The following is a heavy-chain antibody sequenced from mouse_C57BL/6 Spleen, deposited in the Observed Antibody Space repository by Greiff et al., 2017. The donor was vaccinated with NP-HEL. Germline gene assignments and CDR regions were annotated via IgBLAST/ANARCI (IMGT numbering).Heavy chain of an antibody. CDR1: GFTFSSYA. Sequence: EVKVVESGGGLVKPGGSLKLSCAASGFTFSSYAMSWVRQTPEKRLEWVATISDGGSYTYYPDNVKGRFTISRDNAKNNLYLQMSHLKSEDTAMYYCARAGAGPYWYFDVWGTGTTVTVSS. CDR2: ISDGGSYT. V-gene: IGHV5-4*03. J-gene: IGHJ1*03. CDR3: ARAGAGPYWYFDV. D-gene: IGHD3-3*01.